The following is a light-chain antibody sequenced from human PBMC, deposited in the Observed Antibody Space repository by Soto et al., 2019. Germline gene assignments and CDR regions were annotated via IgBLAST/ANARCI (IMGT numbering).Light chain of an antibody. CDR1: QSVSSTY. Sequence: EIVVTQSPGTLSLSPGERATLSCRASQSVSSTYLAWYQQKPGQAPRLLIYGASTRATGIPDRFGGSGSGTDFTLTISRLEPEDFAVYYCQQYGGSPGTFGQGTKLEIK. CDR2: GAS. J-gene: IGKJ2*01. CDR3: QQYGGSPGT. V-gene: IGKV3-20*01.